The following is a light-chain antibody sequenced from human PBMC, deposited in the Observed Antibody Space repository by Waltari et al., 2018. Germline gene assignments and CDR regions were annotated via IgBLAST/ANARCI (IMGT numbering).Light chain of an antibody. CDR3: QQYNLYPLT. CDR2: KTS. CDR1: QSSSEW. V-gene: IGKV1-5*03. J-gene: IGKJ4*01. Sequence: DLQMNQSPSTLSASVVDRVNITCRASQSSSEWLAWYQQKPGKAPKLLIYKTSNLQSGVPSRFSGSGSGTEFTLTISSLQPDDFATYYCQQYNLYPLTFGGGTKVEIK.